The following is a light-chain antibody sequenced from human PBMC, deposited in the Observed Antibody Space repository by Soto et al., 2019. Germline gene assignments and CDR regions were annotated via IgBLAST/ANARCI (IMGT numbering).Light chain of an antibody. V-gene: IGKV1-12*01. Sequence: DIQMTQSPSSVSASVGDRVTITCRASQDISSWVAWYQQKPGKAPKLLISAASSLQSGVPRRFSGSGSGPDFNLIISSLQPEDFANYFCQQGDSFPFTFGGGTKVEIK. CDR3: QQGDSFPFT. J-gene: IGKJ4*01. CDR2: AAS. CDR1: QDISSW.